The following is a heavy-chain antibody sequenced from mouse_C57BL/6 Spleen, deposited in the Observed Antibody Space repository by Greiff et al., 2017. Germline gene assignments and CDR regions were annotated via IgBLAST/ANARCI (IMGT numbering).Heavy chain of an antibody. CDR1: GYTFTSYW. CDR3: AREDYYGSRRFAY. V-gene: IGHV1-53*01. J-gene: IGHJ3*01. CDR2: INPSNGGT. Sequence: QVQLQQPGTELVKPGASVKLSCKASGYTFTSYWMHWVKQRPGQGLEWIGNINPSNGGTNYNEKFKSKATLTVDKSSSTAYMQISSLTSEDSAVYYCAREDYYGSRRFAYWGQGTLVTVSA. D-gene: IGHD1-1*01.